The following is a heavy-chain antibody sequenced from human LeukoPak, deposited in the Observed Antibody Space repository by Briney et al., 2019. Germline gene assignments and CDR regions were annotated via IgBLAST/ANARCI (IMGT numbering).Heavy chain of an antibody. CDR2: IYTSGST. J-gene: IGHJ4*02. Sequence: SETLSLTCTVSGGSISSYYWSWIRQPAGKGLEWIGRIYTSGSTNYNPSLKSRVTMSVDTSKNQFSLKLSSVTAADTAVYYCAREAYDILTGYYTGLDYWGQGTLVTVSS. CDR1: GGSISSYY. CDR3: AREAYDILTGYYTGLDY. D-gene: IGHD3-9*01. V-gene: IGHV4-4*07.